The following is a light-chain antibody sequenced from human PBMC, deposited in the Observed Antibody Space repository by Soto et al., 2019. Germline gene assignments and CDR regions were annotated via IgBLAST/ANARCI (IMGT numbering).Light chain of an antibody. Sequence: QSVLTQPPSVSGAPGQRVTISCTGSNSNIGAGSDVPWYQHLPGTAPKLLIYGNTNRPSGVPERFSGSQSGTSASLAITGLQAEDEADYYCQSYDSSLRRYVFGAGTKVTVL. CDR2: GNT. J-gene: IGLJ1*01. V-gene: IGLV1-40*01. CDR1: NSNIGAGSD. CDR3: QSYDSSLRRYV.